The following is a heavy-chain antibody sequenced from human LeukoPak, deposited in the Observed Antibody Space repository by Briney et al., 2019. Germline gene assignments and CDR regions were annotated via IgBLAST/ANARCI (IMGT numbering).Heavy chain of an antibody. CDR3: AKDSTSSGWRRYFDY. CDR2: ISYDGSNK. Sequence: GGSLRLSCAASGFTFSSYGMHWVRQAPGKGLEWVAVISYDGSNKYYADSVKGRFTISRDNSKNTLYLQMNSLRAEDTAVYYCAKDSTSSGWRRYFDYWGQGTLVTVFS. V-gene: IGHV3-30*18. CDR1: GFTFSSYG. D-gene: IGHD6-19*01. J-gene: IGHJ4*02.